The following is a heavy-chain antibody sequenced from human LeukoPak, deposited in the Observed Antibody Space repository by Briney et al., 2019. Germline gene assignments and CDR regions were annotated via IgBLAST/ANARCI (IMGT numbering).Heavy chain of an antibody. V-gene: IGHV4-39*01. D-gene: IGHD6-19*01. J-gene: IGHJ4*02. CDR3: TGYSAGWSSGGGY. Sequence: PSETLSLTCTVSGGSISSLTYYWGWIRQPPGKGLEWIASIYYSGTTYYSPSLKSRVAISVNRSNNQFSLRLSSVTAADTAVYFCTGYSAGWSSGGGYWAQGTVVTVSS. CDR2: IYYSGTT. CDR1: GGSISSLTYY.